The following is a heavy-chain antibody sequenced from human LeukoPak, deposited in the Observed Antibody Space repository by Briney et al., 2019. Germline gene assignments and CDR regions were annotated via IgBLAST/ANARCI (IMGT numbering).Heavy chain of an antibody. CDR3: AKDGAVAGTSGAFDI. J-gene: IGHJ3*02. D-gene: IGHD6-19*01. CDR2: ISWNSGSI. V-gene: IGHV3-9*03. CDR1: GFTFDDYA. Sequence: PGRSLRLSCAASGFTFDDYAMHWVRQAPGKGLEWVSGISWNSGSIGYANSVKGRFTISRDNAKNSLYLQMNSLRAEDMALYYCAKDGAVAGTSGAFDIWGQGTMVTVSS.